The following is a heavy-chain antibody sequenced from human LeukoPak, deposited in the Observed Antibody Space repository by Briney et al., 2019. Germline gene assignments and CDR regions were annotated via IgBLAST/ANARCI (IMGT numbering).Heavy chain of an antibody. D-gene: IGHD6-6*01. V-gene: IGHV5-51*01. CDR2: IYPGDSDA. CDR1: GYSFTSYW. J-gene: IGHJ5*02. CDR3: ARGLASIAARPFWFDP. Sequence: GESLKISCKGSGYSFTSYWIGWVRQMPGKGLEWMGIIYPGDSDARYSPSFQGQVTISADKSISTAYPQWSSLKASDTAMYYCARGLASIAARPFWFDPWGQGTLVTVSS.